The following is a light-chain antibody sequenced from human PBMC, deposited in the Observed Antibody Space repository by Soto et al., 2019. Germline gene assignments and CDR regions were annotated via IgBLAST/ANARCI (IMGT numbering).Light chain of an antibody. J-gene: IGLJ1*01. Sequence: QSALTQPASVSGSPGQSIAISCTGTSSDVGAYDFVSWYQQHPDKAPKLLIYEVSNRPSGVSDRFSGSKSVNTATLTISGHQAEDEADYYCSSHTTSNTRVFGTGTKLTVL. V-gene: IGLV2-14*03. CDR2: EVS. CDR3: SSHTTSNTRV. CDR1: SSDVGAYDF.